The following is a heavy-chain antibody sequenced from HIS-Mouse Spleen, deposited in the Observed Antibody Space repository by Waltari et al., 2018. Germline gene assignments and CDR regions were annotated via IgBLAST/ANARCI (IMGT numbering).Heavy chain of an antibody. V-gene: IGHV3-30*04. J-gene: IGHJ4*02. CDR1: GFTFGDYA. CDR2: ISYDGSNK. D-gene: IGHD6-19*01. Sequence: VQLVESGGGLVKPGRSLRLSCTASGFTFGDYAMSWFRQAPGKGLEWVAVISYDGSNKYYADSVKGRFSISRDNSKNTLYLQMNSLRAEDTAVYYCAKASSGWLDYWGQGTLVTVSS. CDR3: AKASSGWLDY.